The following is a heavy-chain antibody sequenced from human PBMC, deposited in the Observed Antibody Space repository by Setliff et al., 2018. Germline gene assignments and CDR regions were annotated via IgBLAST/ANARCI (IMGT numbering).Heavy chain of an antibody. J-gene: IGHJ4*02. CDR2: IRPNGGGT. Sequence: ASVKVSCKTSGYPFIEHYVNWVRQAPGQGLEWMGWIRPNGGGTHYAQKFQGRVTMTTDTFTNTAYMELRSLRSDDTAVYYCARDRGLEADVVSLINMGDFWGQGTLVTVSS. CDR1: GYPFIEHY. D-gene: IGHD2-21*01. CDR3: ARDRGLEADVVSLINMGDF. V-gene: IGHV1-2*02.